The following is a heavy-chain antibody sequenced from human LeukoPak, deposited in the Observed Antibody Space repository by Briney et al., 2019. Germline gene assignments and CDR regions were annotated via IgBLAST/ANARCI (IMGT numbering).Heavy chain of an antibody. J-gene: IGHJ1*01. Sequence: PGGSLRLSCVASGFSFKDHGMHWVRQAPGKGLVWVSRIKSDGSTRYADSVKGRFTISRDNAKNTVSLQMNSLRAEDTGVYYCARAPSEIGGYYPEYFRHWGQGTLVTVSP. D-gene: IGHD3-22*01. CDR2: IKSDGST. V-gene: IGHV3-74*01. CDR1: GFSFKDHG. CDR3: ARAPSEIGGYYPEYFRH.